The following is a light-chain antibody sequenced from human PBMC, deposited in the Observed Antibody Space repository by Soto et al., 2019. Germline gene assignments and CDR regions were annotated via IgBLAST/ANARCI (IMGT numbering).Light chain of an antibody. CDR1: QSVRSN. Sequence: EIAMTQSPATLSASPGERATVSYRASQSVRSNSAWYQQKPGQAPGLLIYGASTRATGIPARFSGSGSGTEFTLTISRLEPEDFAVYYCQQYGRSGTFGQGTKVDIK. CDR2: GAS. J-gene: IGKJ1*01. V-gene: IGKV3-15*01. CDR3: QQYGRSGT.